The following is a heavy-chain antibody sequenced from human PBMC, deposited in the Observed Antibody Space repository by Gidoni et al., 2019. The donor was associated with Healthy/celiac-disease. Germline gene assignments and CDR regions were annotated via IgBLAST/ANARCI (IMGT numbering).Heavy chain of an antibody. J-gene: IGHJ4*02. V-gene: IGHV3-30*18. D-gene: IGHD2-15*01. CDR2: ISYDGSNK. Sequence: EWVAVISYDGSNKYYADSVKGRFTISRDNSKNTLYLQMNSLRAEDTAVYYCAKDFVWRGAGGSYFDYWGQGTLVTVSS. CDR3: AKDFVWRGAGGSYFDY.